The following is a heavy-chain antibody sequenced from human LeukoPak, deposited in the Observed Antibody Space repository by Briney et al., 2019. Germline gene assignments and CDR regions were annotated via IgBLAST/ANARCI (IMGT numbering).Heavy chain of an antibody. D-gene: IGHD6-13*01. CDR1: GGSFSGYY. CDR2: INHSGST. V-gene: IGHV4-34*01. CDR3: ARGSSWYRMSY. Sequence: SETLSLTCAVYGGSFSGYYWSWIRQPPGKGLEWIGEINHSGSTNYNPSLKSRVTISVDTSKNQFSLKLSSVTAADTAVYYCARGSSWYRMSYWGQGTLVTVYS. J-gene: IGHJ4*02.